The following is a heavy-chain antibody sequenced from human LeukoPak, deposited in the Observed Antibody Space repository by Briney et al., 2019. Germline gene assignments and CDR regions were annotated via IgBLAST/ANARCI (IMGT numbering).Heavy chain of an antibody. J-gene: IGHJ6*03. CDR1: GGSLSSFY. Sequence: SETLSLTCTVSGGSLSSFYWSWVRQPAGKGPEWIGRVDTSGDTHYNPSLKSRATMSLDTSKKQFSLKLNSVAVAETAVYYCARGLGGASYYMDVWGKGTTVTVSS. CDR3: ARGLGGASYYMDV. D-gene: IGHD3-16*01. CDR2: VDTSGDT. V-gene: IGHV4-4*07.